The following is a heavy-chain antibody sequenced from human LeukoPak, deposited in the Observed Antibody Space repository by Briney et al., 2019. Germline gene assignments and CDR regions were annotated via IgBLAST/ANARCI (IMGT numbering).Heavy chain of an antibody. D-gene: IGHD6-13*01. J-gene: IGHJ6*02. CDR2: IYHSGST. CDR1: GGSISSGGYS. V-gene: IGHV4-30-2*01. CDR3: ATSAIAAVTSYGMDV. Sequence: PSQTLSLTCAVSGGSISSGGYSWSWIRRPPGKGLEWIGYIYHSGSTYYIPSLKSRVTISVDRSKNQFSLKLSSVTAADTAVYYCATSAIAAVTSYGMDVWGQGTTVTVSS.